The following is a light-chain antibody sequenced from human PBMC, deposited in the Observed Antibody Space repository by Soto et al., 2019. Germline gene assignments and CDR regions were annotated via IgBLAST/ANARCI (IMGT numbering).Light chain of an antibody. CDR2: AAS. J-gene: IGKJ2*01. CDR3: QQTYSMPVT. CDR1: QNIASF. Sequence: DVQMTQSPSSLSASVGDRVTITCRASQNIASFLNWYQQIPGTAPKLLIYAASNLESGVPSRFSGRGSATDFTLSISSLQPEDFATYFCQQTYSMPVTFGQGTKMEMK. V-gene: IGKV1-39*01.